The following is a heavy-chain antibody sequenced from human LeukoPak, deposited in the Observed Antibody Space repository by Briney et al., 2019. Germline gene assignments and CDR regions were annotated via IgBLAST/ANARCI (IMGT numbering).Heavy chain of an antibody. Sequence: KPSGTLSLTCAVYGRSFSGYYWSWIRQPPGVGLEWIGEINHSGSTNYNPSLRSRVTISVDTSNNQFSLKLSSVTAADTAVYYCARRVTTLYYMDVWGKGTTVTVSS. V-gene: IGHV4-34*01. CDR2: INHSGST. CDR3: ARRVTTLYYMDV. D-gene: IGHD1-14*01. CDR1: GRSFSGYY. J-gene: IGHJ6*03.